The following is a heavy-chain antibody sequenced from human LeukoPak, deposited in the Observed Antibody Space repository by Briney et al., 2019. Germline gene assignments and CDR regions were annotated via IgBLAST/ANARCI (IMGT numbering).Heavy chain of an antibody. CDR1: GFTVSSNY. J-gene: IGHJ6*02. D-gene: IGHD3-22*01. Sequence: GGSLRLSCAASGFTVSSNYMSRVRQAPGKGLEWVSVIYSGGSTYYADSVKGRFTISRDNSKNTLYLQMNSLRAEDTAVYYCARDHRYYYDSSGYFYYGMDVWGQGTTVTVSS. V-gene: IGHV3-53*01. CDR2: IYSGGST. CDR3: ARDHRYYYDSSGYFYYGMDV.